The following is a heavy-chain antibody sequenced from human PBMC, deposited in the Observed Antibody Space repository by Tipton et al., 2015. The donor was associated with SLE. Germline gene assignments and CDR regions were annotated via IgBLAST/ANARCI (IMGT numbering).Heavy chain of an antibody. J-gene: IGHJ1*01. CDR1: GFTFSSYA. Sequence: SLRLSCAASGFTFSSYAMHWVRQAPGKGLEWVAVISYDGSNKYYADSVKGRFTISRDNSKNTLDLQMNSLRAEDTAVYYCAKDSHYYDSSGYAHHWGQGTLVTVSS. CDR3: AKDSHYYDSSGYAHH. D-gene: IGHD3-22*01. V-gene: IGHV3-30*04. CDR2: ISYDGSNK.